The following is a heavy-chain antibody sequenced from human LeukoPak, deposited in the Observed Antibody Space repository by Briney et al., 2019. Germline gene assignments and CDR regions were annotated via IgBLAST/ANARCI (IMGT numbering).Heavy chain of an antibody. Sequence: KPGGSLRLSCAASGFTFSSYSMNWVRQAPGEGLEWVSSISSSSSYIYYADSVKGRFTISRDNAKNSLYLQMNSLRAEDTAVYYCARWGVLRYFDWLPNDGYFDYWGQGTLVTVSS. CDR2: ISSSSSYI. CDR1: GFTFSSYS. D-gene: IGHD3-9*01. V-gene: IGHV3-21*01. CDR3: ARWGVLRYFDWLPNDGYFDY. J-gene: IGHJ4*02.